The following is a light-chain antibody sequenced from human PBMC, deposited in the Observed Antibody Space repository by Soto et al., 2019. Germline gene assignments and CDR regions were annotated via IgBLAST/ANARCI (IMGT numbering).Light chain of an antibody. V-gene: IGKV1-39*01. CDR3: QQTYTTPFT. Sequence: DSQMTQSPSSLSASVGDRVTITCRASQSIKRYINWYQQKPGKAPKLLINAASSLQSGVPSRFSGGGSGTDFTLTISNLQPEDFATYYCQQTYTTPFTFGPGTKVDIK. CDR2: AAS. J-gene: IGKJ3*01. CDR1: QSIKRY.